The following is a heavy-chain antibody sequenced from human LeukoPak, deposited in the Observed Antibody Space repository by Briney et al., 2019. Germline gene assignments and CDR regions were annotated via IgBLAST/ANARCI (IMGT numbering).Heavy chain of an antibody. V-gene: IGHV3-23*01. CDR1: GFTFSSYA. Sequence: GALRLSCAASGFTFSSYAMSWVRQAPGKGLEWVSAISGSGGSTYYADSVKGRFAISRDDSTNTLSLQMTSLRAEDTAIYYCAKDGDYYDSDAYSSFFDYWGQGTLVTVSS. CDR2: ISGSGGST. J-gene: IGHJ4*02. D-gene: IGHD3-22*01. CDR3: AKDGDYYDSDAYSSFFDY.